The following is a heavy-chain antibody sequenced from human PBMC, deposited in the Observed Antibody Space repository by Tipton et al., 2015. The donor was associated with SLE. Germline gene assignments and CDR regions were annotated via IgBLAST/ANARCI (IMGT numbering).Heavy chain of an antibody. CDR2: IYYTGIT. Sequence: TLSLTCTVSGDSVNNGPYYWGWIRQPPGKGLEGIGTIYYTGITYYNPSLKSRVTISLDTSTKQVSLRLNSATAADTAVYYCARLVSSSCLDYWGQGIGVTVSS. J-gene: IGHJ4*02. V-gene: IGHV4-39*07. CDR3: ARLVSSSCLDY. D-gene: IGHD6-6*01. CDR1: GDSVNNGPYY.